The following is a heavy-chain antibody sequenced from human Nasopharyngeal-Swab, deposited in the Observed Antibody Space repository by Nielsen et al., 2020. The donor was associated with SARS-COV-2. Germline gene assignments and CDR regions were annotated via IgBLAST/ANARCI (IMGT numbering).Heavy chain of an antibody. CDR3: TKDSGWLATF. V-gene: IGHV3-23*01. J-gene: IGHJ6*02. CDR2: IARSGTTT. CDR1: GFTFSNSD. D-gene: IGHD6-19*01. Sequence: GESLKISCAASGFTFSNSDMSWVRQAPGKGLEWVSGIARSGTTTYYADSVKGRFTISRDNSKNTLYLQMNSLRAEDTALYYCTKDSGWLATFWGQGTAVT.